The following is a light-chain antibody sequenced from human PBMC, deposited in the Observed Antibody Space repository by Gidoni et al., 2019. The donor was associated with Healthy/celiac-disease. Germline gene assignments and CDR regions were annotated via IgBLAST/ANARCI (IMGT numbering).Light chain of an antibody. CDR3: QQYGSSPYT. CDR1: QSVSSSY. J-gene: IGKJ2*01. Sequence: DIVLTQSPGTLSLSPGERATLSCRASQSVSSSYLAWYQQKPGQAPRLLIYGASSRVTGIPDRFSGSGSGTDFTLTISRLEPEDFAVYYCQQYGSSPYTFGQGTKLEIK. CDR2: GAS. V-gene: IGKV3-20*01.